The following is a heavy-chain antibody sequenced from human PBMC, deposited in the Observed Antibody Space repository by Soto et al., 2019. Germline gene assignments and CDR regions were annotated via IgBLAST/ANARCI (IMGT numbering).Heavy chain of an antibody. Sequence: GGSLRLSCAASGFTFSSYWMHWVRQVPGKGLVWVSRINSDGSSTSYADSVKGRFTISRDNAKNTLYLQMNSLRAEDTAVYYCARAPGPTGQTYGWVDPGYYYGMDVWGQGTTVTVS. V-gene: IGHV3-74*01. CDR3: ARAPGPTGQTYGWVDPGYYYGMDV. D-gene: IGHD2-8*02. CDR1: GFTFSSYW. J-gene: IGHJ6*02. CDR2: INSDGSST.